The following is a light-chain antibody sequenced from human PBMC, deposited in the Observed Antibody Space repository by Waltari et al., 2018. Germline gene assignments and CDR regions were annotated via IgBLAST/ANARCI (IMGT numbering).Light chain of an antibody. Sequence: ENVLTQSPATLSLSPGEAATLSCRASQNVGNSLAWYQHKPGQAPRLLIYDAATRASGTPARFSGSGSGTDFTLTISSLEPDDFAVYYCQQRSNWHTFGQGTRLEIK. CDR2: DAA. V-gene: IGKV3-11*01. CDR3: QQRSNWHT. J-gene: IGKJ2*01. CDR1: QNVGNS.